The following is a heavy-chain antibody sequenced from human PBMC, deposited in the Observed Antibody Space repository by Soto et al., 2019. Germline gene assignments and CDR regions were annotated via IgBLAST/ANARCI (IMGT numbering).Heavy chain of an antibody. D-gene: IGHD3-3*01. J-gene: IGHJ6*03. Sequence: PSETLSLTCAVSSGSISSSNLWSWVRQPPGKGLEWIGEIYHSGGTNYNPSLKSRVTISVDKSKNQFSLKLSSVTAADTAAYYCARHVNEYYDFWSGYYAPEDYYYYYYMDVWGKGTTVTVSS. CDR2: IYHSGGT. V-gene: IGHV4-4*02. CDR1: SGSISSSNL. CDR3: ARHVNEYYDFWSGYYAPEDYYYYYYMDV.